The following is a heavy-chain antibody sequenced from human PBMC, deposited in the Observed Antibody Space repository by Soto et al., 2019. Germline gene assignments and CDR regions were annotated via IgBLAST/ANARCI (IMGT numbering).Heavy chain of an antibody. D-gene: IGHD3-22*01. CDR1: GGSFSGYY. J-gene: IGHJ4*02. Sequence: QVQLQQWGAGLLKPSETLSLTCAVYGGSFSGYYWSWIRQPPGKGLEWIGEINHSGSTNYNPSLKSRVTISVDTSKNQFSLTLSSVTAADTAVYYCARARWDSSGYYSLPFIYFDYWGQGTLVTVSS. V-gene: IGHV4-34*01. CDR3: ARARWDSSGYYSLPFIYFDY. CDR2: INHSGST.